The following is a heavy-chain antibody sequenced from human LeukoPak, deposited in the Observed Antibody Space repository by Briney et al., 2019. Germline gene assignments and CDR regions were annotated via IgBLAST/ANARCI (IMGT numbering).Heavy chain of an antibody. CDR3: ARGQPPSYYDMDV. CDR1: GFTFSIYG. J-gene: IGHJ6*02. CDR2: IWSDGSTK. V-gene: IGHV3-33*01. Sequence: GGSLRLSCAASGFTFSIYGMHWVRQAPGNWLEWVAVIWSDGSTKYYADSVRGRFTISRDNSKNTLYLQMNSLRAEDTAVYYCARGQPPSYYDMDVWGQGTTVTVSS. D-gene: IGHD6-13*01.